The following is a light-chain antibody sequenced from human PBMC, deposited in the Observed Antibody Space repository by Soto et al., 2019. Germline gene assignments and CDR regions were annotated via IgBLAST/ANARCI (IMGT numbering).Light chain of an antibody. CDR3: LQDYTYRLT. CDR2: AAS. Sequence: AIQMTQSPSSLYASLGHRVTITCRASQGIRNDVGWYQQKPGKAPTLLIYAASNLQSGVPSRFSGSGAGTDFTLTISILQLEDFETYYCLQDYTYRLTFGQGTRVEIQ. V-gene: IGKV1-6*01. J-gene: IGKJ1*01. CDR1: QGIRND.